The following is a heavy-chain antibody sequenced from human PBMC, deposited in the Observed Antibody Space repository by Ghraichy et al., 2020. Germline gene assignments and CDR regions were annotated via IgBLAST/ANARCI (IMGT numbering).Heavy chain of an antibody. Sequence: ASVKVSCKASGYTFTSYDINWVRQATGQGLEWMGWMNPNSGNTGYAQKFQGRVTMTRNTSISTAYMELSSLRSEDTAVYYCARAQGTSPPQLGEQPYGMDVWGQGTTVTVSS. J-gene: IGHJ6*02. D-gene: IGHD1-26*01. CDR2: MNPNSGNT. V-gene: IGHV1-8*01. CDR3: ARAQGTSPPQLGEQPYGMDV. CDR1: GYTFTSYD.